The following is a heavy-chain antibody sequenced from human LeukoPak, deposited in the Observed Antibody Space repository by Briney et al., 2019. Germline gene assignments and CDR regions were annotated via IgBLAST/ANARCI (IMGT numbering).Heavy chain of an antibody. V-gene: IGHV3-30-3*01. CDR3: IFLEWLLADH. Sequence: PGGSLRLSCAASGFTFSSYAMHWVRQAPGKGLEWVAVISYDGSNKYYADSVKGRFTISRDNSKNTLYLQMNSLRAEDTAVYYCIFLEWLLADHWGQGTLVTVSS. CDR2: ISYDGSNK. D-gene: IGHD3-3*01. CDR1: GFTFSSYA. J-gene: IGHJ4*02.